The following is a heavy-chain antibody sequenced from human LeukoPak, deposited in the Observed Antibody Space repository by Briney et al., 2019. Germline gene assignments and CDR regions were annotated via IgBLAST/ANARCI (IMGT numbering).Heavy chain of an antibody. CDR1: GFTFSSYG. CDR2: ISYDGSNK. CDR3: ASAREYCGSAECYEYFQH. J-gene: IGHJ1*01. Sequence: GGSLRLSCAASGFTFSSYGMHWVRQAPGKGLEWVALISYDGSNKYYADSLKGRFTISRDNSKSTLYLQMNNLRAEDTALYFCASAREYCGSAECYEYFQHWGQGTLVIVSS. V-gene: IGHV3-30*03. D-gene: IGHD2-21*01.